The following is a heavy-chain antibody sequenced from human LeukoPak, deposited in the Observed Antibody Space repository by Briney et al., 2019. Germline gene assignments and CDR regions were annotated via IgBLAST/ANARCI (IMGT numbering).Heavy chain of an antibody. CDR3: ARAALVVVPAAMGGDFDP. D-gene: IGHD2-2*01. V-gene: IGHV4-34*01. CDR2: INHSGST. J-gene: IGHJ5*02. CDR1: GGSFSGYY. Sequence: PSETLSLTCAVYGGSFSGYYWSWIRQPPGKGLEWIGEINHSGSTNYNPSLKSRVTISVDTSKNQFSLKLSSVTAADTAVYYCARAALVVVPAAMGGDFDPWGQGTLVTVSS.